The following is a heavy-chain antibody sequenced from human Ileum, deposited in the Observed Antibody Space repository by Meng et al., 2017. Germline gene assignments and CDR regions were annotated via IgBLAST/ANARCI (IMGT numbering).Heavy chain of an antibody. CDR3: ARDHWGSLDY. D-gene: IGHD7-27*01. J-gene: IGHJ4*02. V-gene: IGHV4-61*01. CDR1: GGSVTTSHYQ. CDR2: AST. Sequence: QVQLQESGPGLVRPSETLSLTCAVSGGSVTTSHYQWGWIRQPPGKGREWIGYASTNYNPSLKSRLTISLDTSKNQVSLKLTSVTAADTAVYYCARDHWGSLDYWGQGILVTVSS.